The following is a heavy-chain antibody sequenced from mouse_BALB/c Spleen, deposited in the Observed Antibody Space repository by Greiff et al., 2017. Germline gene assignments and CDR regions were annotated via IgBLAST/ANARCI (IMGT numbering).Heavy chain of an antibody. CDR1: GYAFTTYL. CDR2: INPGRGGT. J-gene: IGHJ4*01. CDR3: ARRGTTGSRGYAMDY. V-gene: IGHV1-54*03. Sequence: QVQLQQSGAELVRPGTSVKVSCKASGYAFTTYLIELVRQRPGQGLEWIGVINPGRGGTNYNEKFKGKATLTADKSSSTAYMQLSSLTSDDSAVYFGARRGTTGSRGYAMDYWGQGTSVTVSS. D-gene: IGHD1-1*01.